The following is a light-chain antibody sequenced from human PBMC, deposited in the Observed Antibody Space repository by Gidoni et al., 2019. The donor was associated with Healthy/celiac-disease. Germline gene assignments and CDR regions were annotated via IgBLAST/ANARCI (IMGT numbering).Light chain of an antibody. CDR2: LGS. CDR3: MQALQTPRT. J-gene: IGKJ3*01. CDR1: QSLLHSNGYNY. V-gene: IGKV2-28*01. Sequence: DIVMTQSPLSLPVTSGEPASISCRSSQSLLHSNGYNYLDWYLQKPGQSPQLLIDLGSNRAAGVTDRFSGSGSGTDFTLKISRVEAEDVGVYYCMQALQTPRTFGPGTKVDIK.